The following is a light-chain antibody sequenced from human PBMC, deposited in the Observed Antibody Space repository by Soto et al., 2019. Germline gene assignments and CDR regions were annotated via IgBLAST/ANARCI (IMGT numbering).Light chain of an antibody. CDR1: GSNIGSNT. V-gene: IGLV1-44*01. Sequence: QSVLTQPPSASATPGQRVTISCSGSGSNIGSNTVNWYPHLPGTAPRLLIHSNDQRPSGVPDRFSGSKSGTSASLAISGLQSEDEADYYCAVWDDTMNGRVFGGGTKLTVL. CDR3: AVWDDTMNGRV. CDR2: SND. J-gene: IGLJ3*02.